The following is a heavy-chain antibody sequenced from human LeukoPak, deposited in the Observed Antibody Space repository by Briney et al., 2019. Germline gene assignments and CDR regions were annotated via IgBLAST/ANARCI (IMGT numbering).Heavy chain of an antibody. CDR3: TRGRSSGYYYMDV. D-gene: IGHD1-26*01. V-gene: IGHV3-7*03. Sequence: GGSLRLSCAASGFTFSSYWMSWVRQAPGKGLEWAANIKEDGSEKYYVDSVKGRFTISRDNAKNSLYLQMNSLKTEDTAVYYCTRGRSSGYYYMDVWGKGTTVTISS. CDR2: IKEDGSEK. CDR1: GFTFSSYW. J-gene: IGHJ6*03.